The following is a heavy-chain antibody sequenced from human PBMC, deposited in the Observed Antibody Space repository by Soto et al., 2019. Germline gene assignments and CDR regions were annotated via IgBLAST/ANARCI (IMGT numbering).Heavy chain of an antibody. Sequence: ASVKVSCKXSGYTFTSYGISWVRQAPGQGLEWMGWISAYNGNTNYAQKLQGRVTMTTDTSTSTAYMELRSLRSDDTAVYYCARVSPRGGIVGATNDYYYGMDVWGQGTTVTVS. CDR3: ARVSPRGGIVGATNDYYYGMDV. CDR1: GYTFTSYG. J-gene: IGHJ6*02. V-gene: IGHV1-18*04. CDR2: ISAYNGNT. D-gene: IGHD1-26*01.